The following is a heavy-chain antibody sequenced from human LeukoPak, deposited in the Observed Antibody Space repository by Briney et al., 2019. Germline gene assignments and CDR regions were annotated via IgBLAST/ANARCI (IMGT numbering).Heavy chain of an antibody. CDR1: GGTFSSYA. V-gene: IGHV1-69*05. CDR3: ARGRLAPPGLFDP. CDR2: IIPIFGTA. J-gene: IGHJ5*02. D-gene: IGHD3-3*02. Sequence: SVKVSCKASGGTFSSYAISWVRQAPGQGLEWMGGIIPIFGTANYAQKFQGRVTITTDESTSTAYMELSSLRSEDTAVYYCARGRLAPPGLFDPWGQGTLVTVSS.